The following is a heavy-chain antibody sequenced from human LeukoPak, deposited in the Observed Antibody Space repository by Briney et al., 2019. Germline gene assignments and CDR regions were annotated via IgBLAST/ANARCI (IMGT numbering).Heavy chain of an antibody. CDR3: ARELLPPRNMDY. J-gene: IGHJ4*02. V-gene: IGHV1-69*04. D-gene: IGHD2-15*01. CDR1: GGTFSSYA. Sequence: TVKVSCKASGGTFSSYAISWVRQAPGQGLEWMGRIIPILGIANYAQKFQGRVTITADKSTSSAYMELSSLRSEDTAVYYCARELLPPRNMDYWGQGTLSPCPQ. CDR2: IIPILGIA.